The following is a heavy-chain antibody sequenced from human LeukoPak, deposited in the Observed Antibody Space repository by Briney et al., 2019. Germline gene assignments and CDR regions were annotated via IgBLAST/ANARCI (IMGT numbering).Heavy chain of an antibody. Sequence: ASVKVSCKASGYTFTSYGISWVRQAPGQGLEWMGWISAYNGNTNYAQKLQGRVTMTTDTSTSTAYMELRSLRSDDTAVYYCARDLASSTSQYYYYGMGVWGQGTTVTLSS. CDR1: GYTFTSYG. CDR3: ARDLASSTSQYYYYGMGV. V-gene: IGHV1-18*01. D-gene: IGHD2-2*01. CDR2: ISAYNGNT. J-gene: IGHJ6*02.